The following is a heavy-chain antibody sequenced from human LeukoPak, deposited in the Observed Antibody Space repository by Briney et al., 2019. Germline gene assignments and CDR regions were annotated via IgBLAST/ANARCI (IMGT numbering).Heavy chain of an antibody. D-gene: IGHD2-21*02. CDR1: GFTFSSYE. V-gene: IGHV3-48*03. Sequence: GGSLRLSCAASGFTFSSYEMNWVRQAPGKGLEWVSYISSSGSTIYYADSVKGRFTISRDNAKNSLYLQMNSLRAEDTAVYYCAIERYAYCGGDCYSRWFGPWGQGTLVTVSS. J-gene: IGHJ5*02. CDR3: AIERYAYCGGDCYSRWFGP. CDR2: ISSSGSTI.